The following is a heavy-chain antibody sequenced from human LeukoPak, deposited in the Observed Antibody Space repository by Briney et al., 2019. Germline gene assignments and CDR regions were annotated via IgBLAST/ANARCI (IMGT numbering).Heavy chain of an antibody. J-gene: IGHJ3*02. V-gene: IGHV3-21*01. CDR1: GFTVSSNY. CDR2: ISSSSSYI. CDR3: ARGRQWLVPDAFDI. D-gene: IGHD6-19*01. Sequence: GGSLRLSCAASGFTVSSNYMSWVRQAPGKGLEWVSSISSSSSYIYYADTVKGRFTISRDNAKNSLYLQMNSLRAEDTAVYYCARGRQWLVPDAFDIWGQGTMVTVSS.